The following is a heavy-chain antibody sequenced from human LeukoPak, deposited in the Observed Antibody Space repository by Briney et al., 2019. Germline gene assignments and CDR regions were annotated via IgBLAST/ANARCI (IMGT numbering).Heavy chain of an antibody. J-gene: IGHJ3*02. CDR1: GFTFSSYS. CDR2: IWYDGTNK. CDR3: ARSKEQGAFDI. Sequence: GGSLRLSCAASGFTFSSYSMNWVRQAPGKGLEWVAVIWYDGTNKYYADSVKGRFTISRDNSKSTLYLQMNSLRAEDTAVYYCARSKEQGAFDIWGQGTMVTVSS. D-gene: IGHD1/OR15-1a*01. V-gene: IGHV3-33*08.